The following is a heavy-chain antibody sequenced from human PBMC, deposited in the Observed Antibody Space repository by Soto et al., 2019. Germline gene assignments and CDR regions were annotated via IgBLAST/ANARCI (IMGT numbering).Heavy chain of an antibody. Sequence: EVQLLESGGGLVQPGGSLRLSCAVSGFTLSSSAMSWVRQAPGKGLEWVSTISDSGINTYYTDSVKGRVTISTGNSKHTLFLQMNSLRAEDTAEYYCAKTTGLIDPYDDWGQGTLVTVSS. D-gene: IGHD1-1*01. CDR1: GFTLSSSA. V-gene: IGHV3-23*01. CDR3: AKTTGLIDPYDD. J-gene: IGHJ4*02. CDR2: ISDSGINT.